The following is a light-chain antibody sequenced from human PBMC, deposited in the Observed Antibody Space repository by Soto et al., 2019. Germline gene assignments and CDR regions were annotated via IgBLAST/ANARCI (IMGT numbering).Light chain of an antibody. J-gene: IGKJ2*01. CDR1: QSISNY. Sequence: DIQMTQSPSSLSASVGDRVTITCRASQSISNYLNWYQQTPGKAPKLLIYAASSLHSVVPSRFSGSGSGTDFTLTISSLQPEDFATYYCQQSYSTPRTFGQGTKLQIK. CDR2: AAS. V-gene: IGKV1-39*01. CDR3: QQSYSTPRT.